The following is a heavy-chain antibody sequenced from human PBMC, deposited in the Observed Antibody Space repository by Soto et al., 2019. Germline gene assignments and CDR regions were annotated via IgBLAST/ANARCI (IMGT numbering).Heavy chain of an antibody. Sequence: PGGSLRLTCVASGFSISDHYMDWVRQAPGKGLEWLGRIRNKANSYSTDYAASVKGRFSISRDDSKNSLNLQMNSLKTEDTAVYYCTRGKISGLSYYGLDVWGQGTTVTVSS. CDR2: IRNKANSYST. J-gene: IGHJ6*02. D-gene: IGHD5-12*01. CDR3: TRGKISGLSYYGLDV. V-gene: IGHV3-72*01. CDR1: GFSISDHY.